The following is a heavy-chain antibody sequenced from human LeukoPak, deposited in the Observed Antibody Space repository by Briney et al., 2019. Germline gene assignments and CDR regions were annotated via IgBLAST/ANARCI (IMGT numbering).Heavy chain of an antibody. J-gene: IGHJ3*02. CDR3: AREGALWFGESRAFDI. V-gene: IGHV3-48*03. Sequence: GGSLRPSCAASGFTFSSYEMNWGRQAPGKGLEWVSYISSSGSTIYYADSVKGRFTISRDNAKNSLYLKMNSLRAEDTAVYYCAREGALWFGESRAFDIWGQGTMVTVSS. CDR2: ISSSGSTI. CDR1: GFTFSSYE. D-gene: IGHD3-10*01.